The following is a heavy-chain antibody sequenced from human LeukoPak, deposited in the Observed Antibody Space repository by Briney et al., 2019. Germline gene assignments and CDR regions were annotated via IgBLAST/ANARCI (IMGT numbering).Heavy chain of an antibody. J-gene: IGHJ3*02. V-gene: IGHV3-74*01. CDR2: INSDGSST. Sequence: GGSLRLSCAASGFTFSSYWMHWVRQAPGKGLVWVSRINSDGSSTSYADSVKGRFTISRDNAKNTLYLQMNSLRAEDTAVYYCAREDGGPAKRAARRGGAFDIWGQGTMVTVSS. CDR3: AREDGGPAKRAARRGGAFDI. D-gene: IGHD6-6*01. CDR1: GFTFSSYW.